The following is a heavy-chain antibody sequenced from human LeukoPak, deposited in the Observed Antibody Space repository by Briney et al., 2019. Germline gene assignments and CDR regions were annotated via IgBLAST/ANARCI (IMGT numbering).Heavy chain of an antibody. V-gene: IGHV3-74*01. J-gene: IGHJ4*02. CDR2: INSDGYSI. CDR3: AKVRWGSDNALDS. D-gene: IGHD3-16*01. CDR1: GFTFSSYW. Sequence: GGSLRLSCAATGFTFSSYWMHWVRQAPGKGPVWLARINSDGYSISYADSVKGRFTISRDNAKKTLYLQMNSLRAEDTAVYYCAKVRWGSDNALDSWGQGTLVTGSS.